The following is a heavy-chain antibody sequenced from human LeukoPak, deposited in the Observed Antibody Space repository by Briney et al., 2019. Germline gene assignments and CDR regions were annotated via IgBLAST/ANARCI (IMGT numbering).Heavy chain of an antibody. J-gene: IGHJ6*03. V-gene: IGHV4-30-2*01. D-gene: IGHD5-18*01. Sequence: PSETLSLTCTVSGGSISSGGYYWSWIRQPPGKGLEWIGYIYHSGSTYYNPSLKSRVTISVDRSKNQFSLKLGSVTAADTAVYFCARHPYSYDHSSSRDYYYMDVWGKGTTVTVSS. CDR2: IYHSGST. CDR3: ARHPYSYDHSSSRDYYYMDV. CDR1: GGSISSGGYY.